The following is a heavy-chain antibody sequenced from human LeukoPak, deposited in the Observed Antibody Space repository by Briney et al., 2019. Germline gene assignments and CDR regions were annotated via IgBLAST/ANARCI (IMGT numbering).Heavy chain of an antibody. CDR1: GGSISSYY. Sequence: SETLSLTCTASGGSISSYYWSWIRQPPGKGLEWIGYIYYSGSTNYNPSLKSRVTISVDTSKNQFSLKLSSVTAADTAVYYCARDRAVWGSYSTPYFDYWGQGTLVTVSS. D-gene: IGHD3-16*01. CDR3: ARDRAVWGSYSTPYFDY. V-gene: IGHV4-59*01. CDR2: IYYSGST. J-gene: IGHJ4*02.